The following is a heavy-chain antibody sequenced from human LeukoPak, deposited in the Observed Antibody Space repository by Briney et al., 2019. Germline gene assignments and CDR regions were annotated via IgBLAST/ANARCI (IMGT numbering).Heavy chain of an antibody. Sequence: PGWSLRLSCAASGFTFSSYAMSWVRQAPGKGLEWVSAISGGGGSTYYADSVKGRFTISRDNSKNTLYLQMNSLRAEDTAVYYCAKSRDTRGQVYYFDYWGQGTLVTVSS. J-gene: IGHJ4*02. CDR2: ISGGGGST. V-gene: IGHV3-23*01. CDR1: GFTFSSYA. CDR3: AKSRDTRGQVYYFDY. D-gene: IGHD3-16*02.